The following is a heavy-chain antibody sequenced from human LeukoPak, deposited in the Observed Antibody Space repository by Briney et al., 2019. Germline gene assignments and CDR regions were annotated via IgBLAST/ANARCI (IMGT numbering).Heavy chain of an antibody. CDR3: ARDMGVYDSSGYATFDY. D-gene: IGHD3-22*01. CDR2: ISAYNGNT. CDR1: GYTFTSYG. Sequence: ASVKVSCKASGYTFTSYGISWVRQAPGQGLEWMGWISAYNGNTNYAQKLQGRVTMTTDTSTSTAYMELRSLRSDDTAVYYCARDMGVYDSSGYATFDYWGQGTLVTVSS. J-gene: IGHJ4*02. V-gene: IGHV1-18*01.